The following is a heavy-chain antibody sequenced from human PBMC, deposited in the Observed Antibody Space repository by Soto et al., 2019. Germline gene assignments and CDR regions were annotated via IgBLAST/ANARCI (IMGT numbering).Heavy chain of an antibody. D-gene: IGHD3-16*02. J-gene: IGHJ1*01. V-gene: IGHV1-69*02. CDR2: IIPILGIA. CDR1: GGTFSSYT. CDR3: ARTIWGSYHTTEYFQH. Sequence: SVKVSCKASGGTFSSYTISWVRQAPGQGLEWMGRIIPILGIANYAQKFQGRVTITADKSTSTAYMELSSLRSEDTAVYYCARTIWGSYHTTEYFQHWGQGTLVTVSS.